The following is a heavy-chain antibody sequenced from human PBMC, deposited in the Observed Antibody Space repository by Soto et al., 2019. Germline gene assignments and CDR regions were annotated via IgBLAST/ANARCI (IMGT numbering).Heavy chain of an antibody. Sequence: WTWIRQPPGKGLEWIGYIYYSGSIFYNPSLKSRATISVDTSKNQFSLNLSSVTAADTAVYFCAREDDGGDRDYYGLDVWGQGTTVTVSS. CDR2: IYYSGSI. CDR3: AREDDGGDRDYYGLDV. V-gene: IGHV4-30-4*08. J-gene: IGHJ6*02. D-gene: IGHD2-21*02.